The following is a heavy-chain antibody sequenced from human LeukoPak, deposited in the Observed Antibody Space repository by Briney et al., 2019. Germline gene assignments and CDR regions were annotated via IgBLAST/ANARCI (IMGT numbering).Heavy chain of an antibody. CDR1: GFTFSNYW. CDR3: ATLNGPLFEY. D-gene: IGHD2-8*01. J-gene: IGHJ4*02. CDR2: IHQHGNEK. Sequence: PGGSLRLFCAASGFTFSNYWMSWVRRAPGKGLEWVASIHQHGNEKYFVDSVRGRFTISRDNAKNSLYLQMSSLRAEDTAVYYCATLNGPLFEYWGQGTLVTVSS. V-gene: IGHV3-7*01.